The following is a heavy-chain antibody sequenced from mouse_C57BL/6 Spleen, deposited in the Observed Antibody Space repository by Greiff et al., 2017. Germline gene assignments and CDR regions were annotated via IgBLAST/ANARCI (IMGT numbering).Heavy chain of an antibody. Sequence: EVQLVESGGDLVKPGGSLKLSCAASGFTFSSYGMSWVRQTPDKRLEWVATISSGGSYTYYPDSVKGRVTISRDNAKNTLYLQMSSLKSEDTAMYYCARRDGYYPFDYWGQGTTLTVSS. D-gene: IGHD2-3*01. CDR2: ISSGGSYT. J-gene: IGHJ2*01. CDR1: GFTFSSYG. V-gene: IGHV5-6*01. CDR3: ARRDGYYPFDY.